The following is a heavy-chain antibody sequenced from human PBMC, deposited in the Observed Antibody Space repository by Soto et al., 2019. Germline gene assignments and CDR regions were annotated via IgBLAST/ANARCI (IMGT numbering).Heavy chain of an antibody. J-gene: IGHJ3*02. V-gene: IGHV5-51*01. D-gene: IGHD2-15*01. Sequence: GESLKISCKSSGYSFTSYWIGLMRQMPGKGLEWMGIIYPGDSDTRYSPSFQGQVTISADKSISTAYLQWSSLKASDTAMYYCARSDIVVVVAATPDAFDIWGQGTMVTVS. CDR2: IYPGDSDT. CDR1: GYSFTSYW. CDR3: ARSDIVVVVAATPDAFDI.